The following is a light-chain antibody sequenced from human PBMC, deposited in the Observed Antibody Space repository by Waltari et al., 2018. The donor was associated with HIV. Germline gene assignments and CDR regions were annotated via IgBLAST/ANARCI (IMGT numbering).Light chain of an antibody. CDR3: QHYGSSSWT. V-gene: IGKV3-20*01. CDR1: QSITSNS. CDR2: GAS. Sequence: TQSPATLSLSPGERATLFCRASQSITSNSLAWYQQKSGQPPRFLIYGASNRAIGIPDRFSGSGSGTDFTLTISRLEPEDFAVYYCQHYGSSSWTFGQGTKVEIK. J-gene: IGKJ1*01.